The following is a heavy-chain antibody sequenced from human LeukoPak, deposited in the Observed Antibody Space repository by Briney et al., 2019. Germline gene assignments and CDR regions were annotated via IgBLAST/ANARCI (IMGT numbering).Heavy chain of an antibody. CDR3: ASWINNDNY. CDR2: INPDGGEK. J-gene: IGHJ4*02. D-gene: IGHD1-1*01. CDR1: GFTFSSSW. Sequence: GGSLRLSCEASGFTFSSSWMNWVRQAPGKGLEWVANINPDGGEKKYVDSVRGRFTISRDNARNTLYLQMNSLRAEDTAVYYCASWINNDNYWGQGTLVTVSS. V-gene: IGHV3-7*01.